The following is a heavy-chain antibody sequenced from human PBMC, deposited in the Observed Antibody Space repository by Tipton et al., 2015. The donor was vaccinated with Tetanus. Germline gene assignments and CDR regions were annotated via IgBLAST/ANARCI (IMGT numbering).Heavy chain of an antibody. CDR3: ACYCSGGIRGGMDV. CDR1: GFTFSSYS. V-gene: IGHV3-21*01. Sequence: SLRLSCAASGFTFSSYSMNWVRQAPGKGLEWVSSISSSSSYIYYADSVKGRFTISRDNAKNSLYLQMNSLRAEDTAVYYCACYCSGGIRGGMDVWGQGTTVTVSS. J-gene: IGHJ6*02. CDR2: ISSSSSYI. D-gene: IGHD2-15*01.